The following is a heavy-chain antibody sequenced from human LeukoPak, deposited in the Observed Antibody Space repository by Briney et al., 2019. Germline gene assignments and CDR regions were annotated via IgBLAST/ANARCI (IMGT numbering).Heavy chain of an antibody. Sequence: PGGSLRLSCAASGFSFSSYGMHWVRQAPGKGLEWVAVISYDGSNKYYADSVKGRFTISRDNSKNTLYLQMNSLRADDTAVYYCARDRTREGLDYWGQGTLVTVSS. D-gene: IGHD1-26*01. V-gene: IGHV3-30-3*01. J-gene: IGHJ4*02. CDR1: GFSFSSYG. CDR3: ARDRTREGLDY. CDR2: ISYDGSNK.